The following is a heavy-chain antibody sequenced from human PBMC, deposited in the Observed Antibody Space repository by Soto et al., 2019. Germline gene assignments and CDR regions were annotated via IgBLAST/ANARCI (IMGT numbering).Heavy chain of an antibody. CDR2: VSGVGYGS. V-gene: IGHV3-23*01. CDR1: GFTFSSNA. Sequence: GGSLRLSCAASGFTFSSNAMSWVRQAPGKGLEWVSSVSGVGYGSDYADSVKGRLTVSRHNSKNTLYLQINSLRAEDTAVYYWARRYYYGSGSFARATWGQGSLVTVSS. J-gene: IGHJ4*03. D-gene: IGHD3-10*01. CDR3: ARRYYYGSGSFARAT.